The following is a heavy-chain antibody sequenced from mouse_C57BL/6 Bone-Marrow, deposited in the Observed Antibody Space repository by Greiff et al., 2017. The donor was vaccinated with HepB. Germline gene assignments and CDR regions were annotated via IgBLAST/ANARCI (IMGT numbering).Heavy chain of an antibody. CDR3: ARERFPFDY. CDR2: ISAGGSYT. Sequence: EVQLVESGGGLVKPGGSLKLSCAASGFTFSSYAMSWVRQTPEKRLEWVATISAGGSYTYYPDNVKGRFTISRDNAKNNLYLQMSHLKSEDTAMYYCARERFPFDYWGQGTTLTVSS. CDR1: GFTFSSYA. J-gene: IGHJ2*01. V-gene: IGHV5-4*01.